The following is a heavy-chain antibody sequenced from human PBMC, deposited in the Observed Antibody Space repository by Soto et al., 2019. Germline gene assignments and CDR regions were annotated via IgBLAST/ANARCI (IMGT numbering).Heavy chain of an antibody. CDR3: AAGHYYDSSGPGGLDDY. J-gene: IGHJ4*02. Sequence: QVQLVQSGAEVKKPGSSVKVSCKASGGTFSSYAISWVRQAPGQGLEWMGGIIPIFGTANYAQKFQGRVTITADESTSTAYMELSSMRSEDTAVYYCAAGHYYDSSGPGGLDDYWGQGTLVTVSS. D-gene: IGHD3-22*01. V-gene: IGHV1-69*01. CDR2: IIPIFGTA. CDR1: GGTFSSYA.